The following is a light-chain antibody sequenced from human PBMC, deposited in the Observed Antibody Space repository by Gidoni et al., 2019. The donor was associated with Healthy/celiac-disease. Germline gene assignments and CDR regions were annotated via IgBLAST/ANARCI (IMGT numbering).Light chain of an antibody. CDR3: NSRDSSGNHNHVV. V-gene: IGLV3-19*01. Sequence: SSELAQDPAVSVALGQTVRSTCQGDSLRSYYASWYQQKPGQAPVLVIYGKNNRPSGIPDRFSGSSAGNTASLTITGAQAEDEADYYCNSRDSSGNHNHVVFGGGTKLTVL. J-gene: IGLJ2*01. CDR2: GKN. CDR1: SLRSYY.